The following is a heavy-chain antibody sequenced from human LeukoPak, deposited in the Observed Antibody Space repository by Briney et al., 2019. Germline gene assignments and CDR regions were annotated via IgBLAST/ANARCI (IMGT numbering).Heavy chain of an antibody. Sequence: ASVKVSCKASGYTFTGYAMHWVRQAPGQRLEWMGWINAGNGNTKYSQKFQGRVTITRDTSASTAYMELSSLRSEDTAVYYCARANSYGTPFDYWGQGTLVTVSS. CDR1: GYTFTGYA. CDR2: INAGNGNT. J-gene: IGHJ4*02. V-gene: IGHV1-3*01. D-gene: IGHD5-18*01. CDR3: ARANSYGTPFDY.